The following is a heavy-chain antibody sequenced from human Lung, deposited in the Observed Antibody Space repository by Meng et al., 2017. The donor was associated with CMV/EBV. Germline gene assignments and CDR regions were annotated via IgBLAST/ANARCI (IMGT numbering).Heavy chain of an antibody. V-gene: IGHV3-30*19. CDR1: GFXFSNYG. CDR2: ISYDGSNK. D-gene: IGHD6-13*01. Sequence: GGSXRLXCAASGFXFSNYGMHWVRQAPGKGLEWVAFISYDGSNKYYADSVKGRFTISRDNSKNTLYLQMNSLRAEDTAVYYCARDADSSSFSPESARGYYYFGMDVWXQGTTVTVSS. CDR3: ARDADSSSFSPESARGYYYFGMDV. J-gene: IGHJ6*02.